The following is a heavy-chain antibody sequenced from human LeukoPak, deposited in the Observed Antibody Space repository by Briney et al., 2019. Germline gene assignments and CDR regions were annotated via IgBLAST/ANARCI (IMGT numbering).Heavy chain of an antibody. J-gene: IGHJ4*02. CDR2: IYYSGST. CDR1: GASISSDTYF. V-gene: IGHV4-61*02. D-gene: IGHD3-10*01. Sequence: PSQTLSLTCSVSGASISSDTYFWSWIRQPAGKGLEWIGSIYYSGSTYYNPSLKSRVTISVDTSKNQFSLKLSSVTAADTAVYYCASLPMVRGVGRFDYWGQGTLVTVSS. CDR3: ASLPMVRGVGRFDY.